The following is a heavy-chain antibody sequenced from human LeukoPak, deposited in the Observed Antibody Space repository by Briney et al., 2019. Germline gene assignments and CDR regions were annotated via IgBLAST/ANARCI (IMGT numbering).Heavy chain of an antibody. D-gene: IGHD1-26*01. J-gene: IGHJ3*01. V-gene: IGHV5-51*01. CDR2: IYPGESET. Sequence: GGSLQISCKGSGCIFPNYWIGWVRHMPGKGLEGRGIIYPGESETKYTPSFQDQGHVLSSVDKSISTAYLQWSNLKASDSALYYCARRYGTGSDVFDFWGQGTMVTV. CDR3: ARRYGTGSDVFDF. CDR1: GCIFPNYW.